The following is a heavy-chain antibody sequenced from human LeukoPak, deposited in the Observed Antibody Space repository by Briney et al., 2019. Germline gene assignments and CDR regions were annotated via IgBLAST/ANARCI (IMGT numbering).Heavy chain of an antibody. CDR2: ISSSSSTI. Sequence: SGGSLRLSCAASGFTFSSYSMNWVRQAPGKGLEWVSYISSSSSTIYYADSVKGRFTIFRDNAKNSLYLQMNSLRAEDTAVYYCARDLDTMARIYYYYYMDVWGKGTTVTVSS. V-gene: IGHV3-48*04. D-gene: IGHD3-10*01. J-gene: IGHJ6*03. CDR1: GFTFSSYS. CDR3: ARDLDTMARIYYYYYMDV.